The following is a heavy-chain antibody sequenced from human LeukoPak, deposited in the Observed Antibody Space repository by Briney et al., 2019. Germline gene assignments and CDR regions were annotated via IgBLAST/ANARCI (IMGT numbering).Heavy chain of an antibody. V-gene: IGHV4-39*01. CDR1: GDFVSNDIW. J-gene: IGHJ4*02. CDR3: ARLPAQTDY. CDR2: IYYSGST. Sequence: PSGTLSLTCAVSGDFVSNDIWWSWVRQPPGKGLEWIGSIYYSGSTYYNPSLQSRVTISVDTSKNQFSLKLSSVTAADTAVYYCARLPAQTDYWGQGTLVTVSS.